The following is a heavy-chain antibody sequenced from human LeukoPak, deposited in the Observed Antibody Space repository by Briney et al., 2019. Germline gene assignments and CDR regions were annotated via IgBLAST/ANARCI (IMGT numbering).Heavy chain of an antibody. J-gene: IGHJ4*02. CDR3: ARVSPNYYDSSGYPYYFDY. Sequence: SETLSLTCAVYGGSFSGYYWSWIRQPPGKGLEWIGEINHSGSTNYNPSLKRRVTISVDTSKNQFSLKLSSVSAADTPVYYCARVSPNYYDSSGYPYYFDYWGQGTLVTVSS. V-gene: IGHV4-34*01. CDR1: GGSFSGYY. CDR2: INHSGST. D-gene: IGHD3-22*01.